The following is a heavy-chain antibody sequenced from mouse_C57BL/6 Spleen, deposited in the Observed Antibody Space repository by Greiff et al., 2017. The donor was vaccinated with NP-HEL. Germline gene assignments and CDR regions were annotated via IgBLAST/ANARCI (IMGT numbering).Heavy chain of an antibody. Sequence: EVQLQQSGPELVKPGASVKIPCKASGYTFTDYNMDWVKQSHGKSLEWIGDINPNNGGTIYNQKFKGKATLTVDKSSSTAYMELRSLTSEDTAVYYCARTGITTVAHWYFDVWGTGTTVTVSS. J-gene: IGHJ1*03. V-gene: IGHV1-18*01. CDR2: INPNNGGT. CDR3: ARTGITTVAHWYFDV. D-gene: IGHD1-1*01. CDR1: GYTFTDYN.